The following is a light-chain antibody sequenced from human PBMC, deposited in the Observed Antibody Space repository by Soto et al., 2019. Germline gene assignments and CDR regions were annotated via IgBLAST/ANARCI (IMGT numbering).Light chain of an antibody. CDR1: QSISSY. Sequence: DIQMTQSPSSLSASVGDRVTITCRASQSISSYLNWYQQKTGKAPKLLIYAAASLQSGVPSRFSGSGSGTDFTLTISSLQPEDFATYYCHPMYSTSTWTFGQGTKVEIK. CDR2: AAA. V-gene: IGKV1-39*01. CDR3: HPMYSTSTWT. J-gene: IGKJ1*01.